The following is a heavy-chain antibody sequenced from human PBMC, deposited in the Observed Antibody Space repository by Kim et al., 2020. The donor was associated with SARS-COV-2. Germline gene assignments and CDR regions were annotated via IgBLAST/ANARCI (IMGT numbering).Heavy chain of an antibody. CDR1: GFTFSSYG. J-gene: IGHJ4*02. Sequence: GGSLRLSCAASGFTFSSYGMHWVRQAPGKGLEWVAVIWYDGSNKYSADSVKGRFTISRDNSKNTLYLQMNSLRAEDTAVYYCAKDKSVVVISYYFDYWGQGTLVTVSS. D-gene: IGHD3-22*01. CDR2: IWYDGSNK. CDR3: AKDKSVVVISYYFDY. V-gene: IGHV3-33*06.